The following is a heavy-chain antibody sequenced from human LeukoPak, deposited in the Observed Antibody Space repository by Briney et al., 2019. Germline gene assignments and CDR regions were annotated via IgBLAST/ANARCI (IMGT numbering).Heavy chain of an antibody. D-gene: IGHD6-6*01. CDR3: ARDVLYYYMDV. CDR2: INHSGST. Sequence: ASETLSLTCAVYGGSFSGYYWSWIRQPPGKGLEWIGEINHSGSTNYNPSLKSRVTISVDTSKNQFSLKLSSVTAADTAVYYCARDVLYYYMDVWGKGTTVTVSS. J-gene: IGHJ6*03. V-gene: IGHV4-34*01. CDR1: GGSFSGYY.